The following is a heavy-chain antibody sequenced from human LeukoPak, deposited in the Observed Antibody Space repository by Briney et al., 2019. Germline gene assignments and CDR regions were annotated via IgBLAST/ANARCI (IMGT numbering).Heavy chain of an antibody. CDR2: IIPIFGTA. J-gene: IGHJ6*03. CDR3: ARGSWGPYCSSTSCYGWDYYYYYMDV. V-gene: IGHV1-69*01. D-gene: IGHD2-2*01. Sequence: SVKVSCKASGGTFSSYAISWVRQAPGQGLEWMGGIIPIFGTANYAQKFQGRVTITADESTSTAYMELSSLRSEDAAVYYCARGSWGPYCSSTSCYGWDYYYYYMDVWGKGTTVTVSS. CDR1: GGTFSSYA.